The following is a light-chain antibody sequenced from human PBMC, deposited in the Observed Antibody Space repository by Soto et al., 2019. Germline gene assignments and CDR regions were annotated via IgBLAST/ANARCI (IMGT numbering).Light chain of an antibody. CDR3: QQYHNWPLA. J-gene: IGKJ1*01. CDR2: DSS. CDR1: QSVSRN. Sequence: DIVMTQSPATLSVSPGEGATLSCRASQSVSRNLAWYQQKPGQAPRLLIYDSSTRATGIPARFSGRGSGTEFTLTISSLQSEDFAVYYCQQYHNWPLAFGQGTKVEIK. V-gene: IGKV3-15*01.